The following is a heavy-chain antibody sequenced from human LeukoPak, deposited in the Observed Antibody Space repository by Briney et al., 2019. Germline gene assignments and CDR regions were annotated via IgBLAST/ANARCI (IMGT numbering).Heavy chain of an antibody. J-gene: IGHJ6*03. CDR1: GGTFSSYA. V-gene: IGHV1-69*13. CDR3: ARDHGGGGSGSYYNPMKTHGPRNYYYYYMDV. D-gene: IGHD3-10*01. Sequence: SVKVSCKASGGTFSSYAISWVRQAPGQGLEWMGGIIPIVGTANYAQKFQGRVTITADESTSTAYMELSSLRSEDTAVYYCARDHGGGGSGSYYNPMKTHGPRNYYYYYMDVWGKGTTVTISS. CDR2: IIPIVGTA.